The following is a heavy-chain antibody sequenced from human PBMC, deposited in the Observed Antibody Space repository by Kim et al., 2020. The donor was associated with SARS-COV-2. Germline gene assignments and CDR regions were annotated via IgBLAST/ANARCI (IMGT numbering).Heavy chain of an antibody. Sequence: TNYTPTLQSRVKMSVDTYKSQFSLKLSSVSAADTAVYYCARQGGHYEIDYWGQGTLVTVSS. D-gene: IGHD1-26*01. CDR3: ARQGGHYEIDY. V-gene: IGHV4-59*08. J-gene: IGHJ4*02. CDR2: T.